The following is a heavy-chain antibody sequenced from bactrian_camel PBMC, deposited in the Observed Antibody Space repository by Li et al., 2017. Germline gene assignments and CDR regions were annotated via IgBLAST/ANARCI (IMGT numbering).Heavy chain of an antibody. CDR2: IYPGADGRSTT. J-gene: IGHJ4*01. D-gene: IGHD5*01. CDR3: AADPSTPVHCFAGFCATGGGRCW. Sequence: HVQLVESGGGSVQAGGSLTLSCAASEYNSRGDCMGWFRQVPGKAREAVASIYPGADGRSTTTYADSVKGRFTISEDKAKNTLYLEMNDLKPEDSATYHCAADPSTPVHCFAGFCATGGGRCWRGQGTQVTVS. V-gene: IGHV3-3*01. CDR1: EYNSRGDC.